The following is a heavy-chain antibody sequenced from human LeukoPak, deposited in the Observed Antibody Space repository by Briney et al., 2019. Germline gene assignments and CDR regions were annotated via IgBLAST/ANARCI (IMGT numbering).Heavy chain of an antibody. D-gene: IGHD6-13*01. CDR2: IYYSGST. CDR3: ARVWYSSSWRNLDY. V-gene: IGHV4-59*01. CDR1: GGSISSYY. Sequence: SETLSLTCTVSGGSISSYYWSWIRQPPGKGLEWIGYIYYSGSTNYNPSLKSRVTISVDTSKNQFSLKLSSVTAADTAVYYCARVWYSSSWRNLDYWGQGTLVTVSS. J-gene: IGHJ4*02.